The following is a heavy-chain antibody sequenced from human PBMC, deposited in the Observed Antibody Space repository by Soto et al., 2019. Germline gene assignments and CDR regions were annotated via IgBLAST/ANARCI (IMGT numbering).Heavy chain of an antibody. D-gene: IGHD3-9*01. CDR1: GYTFTTYA. CDR2: INAGNGNT. J-gene: IGHJ5*02. CDR3: AKLTT. Sequence: ASVKVSCKASGYTFTTYAIHWVRQAPGQRLEWMGWINAGNGNTNYSQNFQDRVTITRDTSASTAYTELSSLTSEDTAVYYCAKLTTWGQGTLVTVSS. V-gene: IGHV1-3*01.